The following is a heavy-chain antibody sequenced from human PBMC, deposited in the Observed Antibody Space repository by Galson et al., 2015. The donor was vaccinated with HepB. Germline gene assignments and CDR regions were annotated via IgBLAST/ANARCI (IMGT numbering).Heavy chain of an antibody. D-gene: IGHD2-2*01. Sequence: SLRLSCAGSGFTFSIYSMNWVRQAPGKGLERVSSISGTSTLIYDADSVKGRFAISRDNSKNTLDLQMNSLRVEDTAVYYCARGHCTGTSCYGAACDHWGQGTLVTVSS. CDR1: GFTFSIYS. J-gene: IGHJ4*02. CDR3: ARGHCTGTSCYGAACDH. CDR2: ISGTSTLI. V-gene: IGHV3-21*01.